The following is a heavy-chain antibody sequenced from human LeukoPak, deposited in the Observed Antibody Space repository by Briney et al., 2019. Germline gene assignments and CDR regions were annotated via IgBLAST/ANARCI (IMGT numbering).Heavy chain of an antibody. V-gene: IGHV3-7*01. Sequence: GGSLRLSCAASGFTFSSYWMSWVRQAPGKGLEWVANIKQDGSEKYYVDSVKGRFTISRDNAKNSLYLQMNSLRAEDTAVYYCARDGRYGAGSGWYTKNTYYYYYYMDVWGKGTTVTVSS. D-gene: IGHD6-19*01. J-gene: IGHJ6*03. CDR2: IKQDGSEK. CDR1: GFTFSSYW. CDR3: ARDGRYGAGSGWYTKNTYYYYYYMDV.